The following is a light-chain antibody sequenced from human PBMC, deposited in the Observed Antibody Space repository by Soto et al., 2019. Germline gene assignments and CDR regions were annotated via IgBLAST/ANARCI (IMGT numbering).Light chain of an antibody. CDR3: QSFDSSLGGVV. CDR2: GNI. Sequence: QSVLTQPPSVSGAPGQRVVIFCTGSSSNIGAGYEVHWYQQVPGTAPTHLIQGNIHRPSGVPARFSGSKSDTSASLAITGLHAEDEADYYCQSFDSSLGGVVFGGGTKLTVL. CDR1: SSNIGAGYE. J-gene: IGLJ2*01. V-gene: IGLV1-40*01.